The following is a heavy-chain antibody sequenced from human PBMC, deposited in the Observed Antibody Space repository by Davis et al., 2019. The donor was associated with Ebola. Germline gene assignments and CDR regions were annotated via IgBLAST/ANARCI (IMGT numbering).Heavy chain of an antibody. CDR1: GFTVSSNY. J-gene: IGHJ6*02. D-gene: IGHD3-3*01. CDR3: ARRGLEIYYYYGMDV. V-gene: IGHV3-23*01. Sequence: GESLKISCAASGFTVSSNYMSWVRQAPGKGLEWVSAISGSGGSTYYADSVKGRFTISRDNSKNTLYLQMNSLRAEDTAVYYCARRGLEIYYYYGMDVWGQGTTVTVSS. CDR2: ISGSGGST.